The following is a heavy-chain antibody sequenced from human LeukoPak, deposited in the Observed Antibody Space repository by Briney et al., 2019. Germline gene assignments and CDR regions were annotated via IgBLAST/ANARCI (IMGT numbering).Heavy chain of an antibody. CDR1: GFTFSSYA. Sequence: GGSLRLSCAASGFTFSSYAMSWVRQGPGKGLEWVAGISGHGETTYYADSVKGRFTISRDNSKNTLYLQMNSLRAEDTAVYYCAKGVVPAAPLVDLGQGTLVTVSS. V-gene: IGHV3-23*01. CDR2: ISGHGETT. D-gene: IGHD2-2*01. CDR3: AKGVVPAAPLVD. J-gene: IGHJ4*02.